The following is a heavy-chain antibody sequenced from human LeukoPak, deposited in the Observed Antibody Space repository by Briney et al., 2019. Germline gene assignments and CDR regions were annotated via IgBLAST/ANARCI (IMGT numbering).Heavy chain of an antibody. CDR3: ARDREWFGELFNY. D-gene: IGHD3-10*01. CDR1: GFTFSGYW. CDR2: INSDGSTT. Sequence: PGGSLRLSCAASGFTFSGYWMNWVRQAPGKGLVWVSRINSDGSTTGYADSVKGRFTISRDNAKNTLYLQMNSLRAEDTAVYYCARDREWFGELFNYWGQGTLVTVSS. J-gene: IGHJ4*02. V-gene: IGHV3-74*01.